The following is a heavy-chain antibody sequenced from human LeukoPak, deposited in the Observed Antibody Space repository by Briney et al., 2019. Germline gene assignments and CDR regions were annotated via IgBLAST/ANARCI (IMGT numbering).Heavy chain of an antibody. J-gene: IGHJ4*02. D-gene: IGHD3-22*01. CDR3: ARHGTHYYYDSSGSFDY. Sequence: SETLSLTCTVSGGSISSYYWSWIRQPPGKGLEWIGYIYYSGSTNYNPSLKSRVTTSVDTSKNQFSLKLSSVTAADTAVYYCARHGTHYYYDSSGSFDYWGQGTLVTVSS. CDR1: GGSISSYY. CDR2: IYYSGST. V-gene: IGHV4-59*08.